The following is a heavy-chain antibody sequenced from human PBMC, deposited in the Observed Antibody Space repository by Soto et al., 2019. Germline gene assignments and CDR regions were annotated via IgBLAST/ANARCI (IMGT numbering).Heavy chain of an antibody. CDR2: ISYDGSNK. Sequence: GGSLRLSCAASGFTFSSYGMHWVRQAPGKGLEWVAVISYDGSNKYYADSVKGRFTISRDNSKNTLYLQMNSLRAEDTAVYYCHGGTAMVWGIIPFDYWGQGTLVTVSS. J-gene: IGHJ4*02. CDR3: HGGTAMVWGIIPFDY. V-gene: IGHV3-30*03. CDR1: GFTFSSYG. D-gene: IGHD5-18*01.